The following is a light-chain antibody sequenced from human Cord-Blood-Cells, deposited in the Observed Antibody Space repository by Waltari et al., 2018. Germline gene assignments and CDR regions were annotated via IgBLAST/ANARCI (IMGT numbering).Light chain of an antibody. V-gene: IGLV2-23*01. CDR2: ESS. J-gene: IGLJ3*02. Sequence: QSALTQPAPVSGPPGQSTTIPCTGTSSEVASYNLVSWYQQHPGKAPTRMIYESSKRTSRIPERFSGSRSGNTAYRTVSGLQAEDEADYYCCSYSGSGTWVFSIGTKLTVL. CDR1: SSEVASYNL. CDR3: CSYSGSGTWV.